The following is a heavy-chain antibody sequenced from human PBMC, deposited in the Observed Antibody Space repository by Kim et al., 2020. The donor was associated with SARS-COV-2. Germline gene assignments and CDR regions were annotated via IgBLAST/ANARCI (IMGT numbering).Heavy chain of an antibody. V-gene: IGHV3-53*01. J-gene: IGHJ6*02. CDR3: SDGGSSLLYDMDV. Sequence: YPDPVNGRFTFSRDNAKTTLYLHMHSLRVEDTAVYYCSDGGSSLLYDMDVWGQGTTVTVSS. D-gene: IGHD6-6*01.